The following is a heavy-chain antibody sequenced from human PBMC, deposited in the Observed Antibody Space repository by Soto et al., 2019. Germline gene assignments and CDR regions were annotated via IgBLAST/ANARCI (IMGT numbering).Heavy chain of an antibody. J-gene: IGHJ6*02. D-gene: IGHD3-3*01. CDR1: GFTFSSYA. CDR3: ARYNGGVLSYDFWSGYAYGMDV. V-gene: IGHV3-30-3*01. CDR2: ISYDGSNK. Sequence: GGSLRLSCAASGFTFSSYAMHWVRQAPGKGLEWVAVISYDGSNKYYADSVKGRFTISRDNSKNTLYLQMNSLRAEDTAVYYCARYNGGVLSYDFWSGYAYGMDVWGQGTTVTVSS.